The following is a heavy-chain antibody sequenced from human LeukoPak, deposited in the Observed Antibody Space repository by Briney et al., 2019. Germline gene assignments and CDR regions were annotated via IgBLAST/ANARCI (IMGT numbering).Heavy chain of an antibody. Sequence: GESMKISCKGSGYSFASHWIGWVRQMPGKGLEWMGMFYPYDSDTRHSPSFQVQVTISADKSISTAYLQWSSLKASDTAMYYCARRPYDSSAYFDYWGQRSLVTVSS. J-gene: IGHJ4*02. D-gene: IGHD3-22*01. V-gene: IGHV5-51*01. CDR2: FYPYDSDT. CDR1: GYSFASHW. CDR3: ARRPYDSSAYFDY.